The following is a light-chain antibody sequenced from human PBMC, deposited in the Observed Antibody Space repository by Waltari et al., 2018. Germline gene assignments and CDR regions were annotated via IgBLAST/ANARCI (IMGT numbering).Light chain of an antibody. Sequence: QSALTQPASVSGSPGQSITISCSGTDSDVCAYDFFPWSQQHPGKAPPLIIYEVSNRPSGISNRFSASKSGNTASLTISGLQAEDEADYYCSSYTTSSAPGVFGTGTRVTVL. CDR3: SSYTTSSAPGV. J-gene: IGLJ1*01. CDR2: EVS. V-gene: IGLV2-14*01. CDR1: DSDVCAYDF.